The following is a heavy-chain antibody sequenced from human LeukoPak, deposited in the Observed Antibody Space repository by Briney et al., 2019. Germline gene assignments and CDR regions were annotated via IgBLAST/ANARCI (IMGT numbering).Heavy chain of an antibody. J-gene: IGHJ4*02. CDR2: IYTSGST. CDR1: GGSISSGSYY. D-gene: IGHD2-15*01. CDR3: ARDRFCSGGSCHNTFDY. V-gene: IGHV4-61*02. Sequence: SQTLSLTCTVSGGSISSGSYYWSWIRQPAGRGLEWIGRIYTSGSTNYNPSLKSRVTISVDTSKNQFSLKLSSVTAADTAVYYCARDRFCSGGSCHNTFDYWGQGTLVTVS.